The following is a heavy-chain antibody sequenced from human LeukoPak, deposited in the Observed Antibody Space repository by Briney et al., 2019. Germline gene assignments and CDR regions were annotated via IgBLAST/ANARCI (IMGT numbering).Heavy chain of an antibody. Sequence: SETLSLTCTVSGGSISSSSHYWGWIRQLPGKGLEWIGSIYYSGSTYYNPSLKSRVTISVDTSKNQFSLKLSSVTAADTAVYYCAIVHSSGWYEGYFDYWGQGTLVTVSS. V-gene: IGHV4-39*07. D-gene: IGHD6-19*01. CDR1: GGSISSSSHY. CDR2: IYYSGST. J-gene: IGHJ4*02. CDR3: AIVHSSGWYEGYFDY.